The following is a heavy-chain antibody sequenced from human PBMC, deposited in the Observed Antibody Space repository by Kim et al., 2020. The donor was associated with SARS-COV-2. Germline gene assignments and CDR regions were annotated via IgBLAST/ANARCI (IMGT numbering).Heavy chain of an antibody. Sequence: SETLSLTCTVSGGSISSTDYYWGWFRQPPGQGLEWIGSVSYGASAYYKPSLKSRLTISLDTSKNDFSLKVKSVTAADTAVYYCTRSHDVLSATRDWGQGTLVTVSS. CDR1: GGSISSTDYY. CDR2: VSYGASA. J-gene: IGHJ4*02. V-gene: IGHV4-39*02. CDR3: TRSHDVLSATRD. D-gene: IGHD3-3*01.